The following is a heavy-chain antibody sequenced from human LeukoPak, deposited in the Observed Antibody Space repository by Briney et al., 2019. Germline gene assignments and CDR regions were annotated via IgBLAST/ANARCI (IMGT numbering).Heavy chain of an antibody. CDR2: ISSSSNFI. CDR3: ARTRGSHPSPFDS. J-gene: IGHJ4*02. CDR1: GFTFSSYE. Sequence: PGGSLRLSCAASGFTFSSYEMNWVRQAPGKGLEWVSSISSSSNFIYYVDSVKGRFTISRDNAKNSLYLQMNSLRAEDTAVYYCARTRGSHPSPFDSWGQGTLATVSS. V-gene: IGHV3-21*04. D-gene: IGHD3-10*01.